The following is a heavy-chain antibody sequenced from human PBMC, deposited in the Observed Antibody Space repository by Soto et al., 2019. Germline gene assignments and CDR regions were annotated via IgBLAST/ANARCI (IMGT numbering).Heavy chain of an antibody. V-gene: IGHV1-18*01. CDR2: ISPYSGNT. CDR1: GYTFTNYG. J-gene: IGHJ3*01. CDR3: ARNRYCSDDYCQQEGAIDV. Sequence: ASVKVSCKASGYTFTNYGISWVRQAPGQGLEWMGWISPYSGNTNYAQKFQAGVTMTTDTSTSTAYVELKSVRSDDTAVYYCARNRYCSDDYCQQEGAIDVWGQGKMVTVSS. D-gene: IGHD2-15*01.